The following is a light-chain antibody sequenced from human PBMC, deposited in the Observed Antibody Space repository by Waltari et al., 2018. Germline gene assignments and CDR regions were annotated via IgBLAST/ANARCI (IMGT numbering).Light chain of an antibody. CDR2: DAS. V-gene: IGKV1-39*01. CDR3: QQSFSTPWT. Sequence: DIQMTQSPSSLSASVGDRVTITCRASQSISSYLNWYQIKPGKAPKLLIYDASRLQSGVPSRFSGSGSGTDFTLTISSLQPDDFAIYHCQQSFSTPWTFGQGTNVE. CDR1: QSISSY. J-gene: IGKJ1*01.